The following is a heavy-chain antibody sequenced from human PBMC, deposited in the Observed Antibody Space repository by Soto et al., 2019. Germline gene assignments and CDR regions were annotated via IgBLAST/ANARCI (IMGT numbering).Heavy chain of an antibody. V-gene: IGHV3-23*01. CDR3: AKRYDFWSGYEVYFDY. CDR2: ISGSGGST. Sequence: PGGSLRLSCAASGFTFSSYAMSWVRQAPGKGLEWVSAISGSGGSTYYADSVKGRFTISRDNSKNTLYLQMNSLRAEDTAVYYCAKRYDFWSGYEVYFDYWGQGTLVTVSS. D-gene: IGHD3-3*01. J-gene: IGHJ4*02. CDR1: GFTFSSYA.